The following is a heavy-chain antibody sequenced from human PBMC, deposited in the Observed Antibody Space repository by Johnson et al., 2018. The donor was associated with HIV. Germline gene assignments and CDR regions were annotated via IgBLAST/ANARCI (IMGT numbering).Heavy chain of an antibody. V-gene: IGHV3-53*01. D-gene: IGHD1-26*01. Sequence: VQLVESGGGLIQPGGSLRLSCAASGFTVSSNYMSWVRQAPGKGLEWVSVIYSGGSTYYADSVKGRFTISSANAKNSLYLQMNSLRAEDTAVYYCAKGNSGIYGLTHAFDIWGQGTMVTVSS. CDR3: AKGNSGIYGLTHAFDI. CDR1: GFTVSSNY. CDR2: IYSGGST. J-gene: IGHJ3*02.